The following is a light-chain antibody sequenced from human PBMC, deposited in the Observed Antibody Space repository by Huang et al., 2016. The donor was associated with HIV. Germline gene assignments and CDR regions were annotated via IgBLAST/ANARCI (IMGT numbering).Light chain of an antibody. Sequence: DVVMTQSPLSLPVPPGEPASISYRSSQSLRHRNGLNYLDWYQQKPGQSPQLLIHLGSSRASGVPDRFSGGGSGTDFSLNISRVEAEDAGIYYCMEALQTPYTFGQGTKLEIK. CDR2: LGS. J-gene: IGKJ2*01. CDR1: QSLRHRNGLNY. CDR3: MEALQTPYT. V-gene: IGKV2-28*01.